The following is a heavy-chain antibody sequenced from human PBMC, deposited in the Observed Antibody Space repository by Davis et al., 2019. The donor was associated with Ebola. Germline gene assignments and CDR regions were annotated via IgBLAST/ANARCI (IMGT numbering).Heavy chain of an antibody. CDR3: AREHGRYSSGWYVFRYFDY. CDR1: GYTFTSYA. D-gene: IGHD6-19*01. V-gene: IGHV7-4-1*02. J-gene: IGHJ4*02. Sequence: ASVKVSCKASGYTFTSYAMNWVRQAPGQGLEWMGWINTNTGNPTYAQGFTGRFVFSLDTSVSTAYLQISSLKAEDTAVYYCAREHGRYSSGWYVFRYFDYWGQGTLVTVSS. CDR2: INTNTGNP.